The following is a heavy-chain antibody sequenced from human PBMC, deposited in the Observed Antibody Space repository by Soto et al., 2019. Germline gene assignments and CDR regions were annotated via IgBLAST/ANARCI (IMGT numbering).Heavy chain of an antibody. CDR2: MYHSGTT. J-gene: IGHJ4*02. CDR1: NYSISSGYY. CDR3: ARVAFGPIDY. V-gene: IGHV4-38-2*02. Sequence: PSETLSLTCTVSNYSISSGYYGGWIRQSPGEGLEWIVSMYHSGTTYYNPSLKSRVTVSIDTSKNQFSLKLTSVTSADTAVYFCARVAFGPIDYWGQGTLVTVSS. D-gene: IGHD3-16*01.